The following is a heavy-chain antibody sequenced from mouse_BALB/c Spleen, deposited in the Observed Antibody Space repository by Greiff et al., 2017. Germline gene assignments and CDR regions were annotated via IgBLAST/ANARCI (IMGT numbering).Heavy chain of an antibody. J-gene: IGHJ2*01. CDR3: ARNYGSSFDY. CDR2: IYPGSGNT. D-gene: IGHD1-1*01. V-gene: IGHV1-77*01. Sequence: QVQLQQSGAELARPGASVKLSCKASGYTFTDYYINWVKQRTGQGLEWIGEIYPGSGNTYYNEKFKGKATLTADKSSSTAYMQLSSLTSEDSAVYFSARNYGSSFDYWGQGTTLTVSS. CDR1: GYTFTDYY.